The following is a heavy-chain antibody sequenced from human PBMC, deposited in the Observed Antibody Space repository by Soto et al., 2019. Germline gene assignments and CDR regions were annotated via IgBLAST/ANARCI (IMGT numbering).Heavy chain of an antibody. Sequence: QLQLQESGPGLVKPSETLSLTCTVSGGSISSSSYYWGWIRQPPGKGLEWIGSIYYSGSTYYNPSLKSRVTISVDTSKNQFSLKLSSVTAADTAVYYCARRAGPVAVRGWVGDFDYWGQGTLVTVSS. CDR1: GGSISSSSYY. V-gene: IGHV4-39*01. CDR2: IYYSGST. CDR3: ARRAGPVAVRGWVGDFDY. D-gene: IGHD1-26*01. J-gene: IGHJ4*02.